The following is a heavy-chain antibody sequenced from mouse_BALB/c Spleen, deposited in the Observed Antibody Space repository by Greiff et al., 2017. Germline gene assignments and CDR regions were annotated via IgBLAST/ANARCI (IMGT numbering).Heavy chain of an antibody. V-gene: IGHV3-8*02. CDR2: ISYSGST. CDR1: GDSITSGY. J-gene: IGHJ3*01. CDR3: ARRQLGLQGFAY. D-gene: IGHD3-2*01. Sequence: EVKLEESGPSLVKPSQTLSLTCSVTGDSITSGYWNWIRKFPGNKLEYMGYISYSGSTYYNPSLKSRISITRDTSKNQYYLQLNSVTTEDTATYYCARRQLGLQGFAYWGQGTLVTVSA.